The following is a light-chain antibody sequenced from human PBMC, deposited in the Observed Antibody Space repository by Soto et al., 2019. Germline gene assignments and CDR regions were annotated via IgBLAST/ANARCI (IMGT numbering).Light chain of an antibody. CDR3: CSYAGGDIFV. V-gene: IGLV2-11*01. CDR1: SSDVGGYNF. CDR2: DVT. J-gene: IGLJ1*01. Sequence: QSALTQPRSVSGSPGQSVTISCTGTSSDVGGYNFVSWYQQYPGKAPKLIIYDVTQRPSGVPDRFSGSKSGNTASLTISGLQAEDESDYYCCSYAGGDIFVFGSGTKVTVL.